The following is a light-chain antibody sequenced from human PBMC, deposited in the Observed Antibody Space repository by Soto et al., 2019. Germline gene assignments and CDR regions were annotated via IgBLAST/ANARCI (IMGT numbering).Light chain of an antibody. V-gene: IGLV2-14*01. CDR2: EVS. CDR1: SSDIGVYNY. CDR3: SSYATSSTYVV. J-gene: IGLJ2*01. Sequence: QSALTQPASVSGSPGQSITISCTGTSSDIGVYNYVSWYQQHPGKAPKLMIYEVSNRPSGVSNCFSGSKSGNTASLTISGLQAEDEAEYFCSSYATSSTYVVFGGGTKLTVL.